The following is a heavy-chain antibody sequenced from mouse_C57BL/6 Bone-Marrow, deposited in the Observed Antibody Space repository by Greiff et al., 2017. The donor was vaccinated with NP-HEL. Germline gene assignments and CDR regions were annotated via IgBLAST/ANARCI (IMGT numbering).Heavy chain of an antibody. J-gene: IGHJ1*03. Sequence: VMLVESGPGLVQPSQSLSITCTVSGFSLTSYGVHWVRQSPGKGLEWLGVIWSGGSTDYNAAFISRLSISKDNSKSQVFFKMNSLQADDTAIYYCARNWGNYYGSSYWYFDVWGTGTTVTVSS. CDR1: GFSLTSYG. CDR3: ARNWGNYYGSSYWYFDV. CDR2: IWSGGST. D-gene: IGHD1-1*01. V-gene: IGHV2-2*01.